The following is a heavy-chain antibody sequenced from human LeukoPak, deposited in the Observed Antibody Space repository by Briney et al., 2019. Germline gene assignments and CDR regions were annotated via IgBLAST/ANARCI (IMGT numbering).Heavy chain of an antibody. D-gene: IGHD6-19*01. CDR1: GGSFSGYY. Sequence: SETLSLTCAVYGGSFSGYYWSWIRQPPGKGLEWIGEINHSGSTNYNPSPKSRVTISVDTSKNQFSLKLSSVTAADTAVYYCARGGPYSSGWYYFDYWGQGTLVTVSS. V-gene: IGHV4-34*01. J-gene: IGHJ4*02. CDR2: INHSGST. CDR3: ARGGPYSSGWYYFDY.